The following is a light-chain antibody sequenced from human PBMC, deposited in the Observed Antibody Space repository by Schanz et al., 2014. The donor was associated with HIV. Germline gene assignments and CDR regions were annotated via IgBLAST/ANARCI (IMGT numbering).Light chain of an antibody. CDR1: QDIRDD. CDR2: DAS. V-gene: IGKV1-17*01. CDR3: QQAASFPPT. Sequence: DIQMTQSPSSLSASVGDRVTITCRASQDIRDDLGWYQQSPGKAPKRLIYDASSLQRGVPSRFSGSGSGTEFTLTISSLQPEDFAAYYCQQAASFPPTFGGGTKVEI. J-gene: IGKJ4*01.